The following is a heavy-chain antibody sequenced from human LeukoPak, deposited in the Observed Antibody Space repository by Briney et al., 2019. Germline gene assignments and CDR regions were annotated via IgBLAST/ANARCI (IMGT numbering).Heavy chain of an antibody. CDR3: ARDGGLERIAGDY. CDR2: IIPIFGTA. Sequence: GASVKVSCKASGGTFSSYAISWVRQAPGQGPEWMGGIIPIFGTANYAQKFQGRVTITADESTSTAYMELSSLRSEDTAVYYCARDGGLERIAGDYWGQGTLVTVSS. V-gene: IGHV1-69*13. J-gene: IGHJ4*02. CDR1: GGTFSSYA. D-gene: IGHD6-13*01.